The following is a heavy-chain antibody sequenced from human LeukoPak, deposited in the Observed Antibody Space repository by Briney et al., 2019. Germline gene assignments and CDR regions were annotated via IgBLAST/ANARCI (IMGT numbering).Heavy chain of an antibody. CDR1: GFTFSTNA. Sequence: GGSLRLSCAASGFTFSTNAMRWVRQAPGKGLEWVSAISGSGGTIYYADSVKDRFTISRDNSKNTVYLQMNGLRAEDTAVYYCTKVGPGSYFDNWGQGTLVTVSS. D-gene: IGHD1-26*01. CDR2: ISGSGGTI. V-gene: IGHV3-23*01. J-gene: IGHJ4*02. CDR3: TKVGPGSYFDN.